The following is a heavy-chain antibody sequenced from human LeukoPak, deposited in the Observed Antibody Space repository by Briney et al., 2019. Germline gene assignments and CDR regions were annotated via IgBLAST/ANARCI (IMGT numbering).Heavy chain of an antibody. CDR3: ARDLAVPAAILRGYYYYYYGMDV. CDR2: INPNSGGT. Sequence: GASVKVSCKASGYTFTSYAMNWVRQAPGQGLEWMGRINPNSGGTNYAQKFQGRVTMTRDTSISTAYMELSRLRSDDTAVYYCARDLAVPAAILRGYYYYYYGMDVWGQGTTVTVSS. CDR1: GYTFTSYA. J-gene: IGHJ6*02. V-gene: IGHV1-2*06. D-gene: IGHD2-2*02.